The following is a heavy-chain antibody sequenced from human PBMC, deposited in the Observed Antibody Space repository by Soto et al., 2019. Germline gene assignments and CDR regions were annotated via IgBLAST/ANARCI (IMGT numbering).Heavy chain of an antibody. J-gene: IGHJ4*02. Sequence: ASVKVSCKASGYTFRNFGISWVRQAPGQGLEWMGWISAYNANANYAQKFQGRLTMTRNTSISTAYMELSSLRSEDTAVYYCARVKTQNGDYVFSYRGQGTLVTVSS. CDR3: ARVKTQNGDYVFSY. D-gene: IGHD4-17*01. CDR2: ISAYNANA. CDR1: GYTFRNFG. V-gene: IGHV1-18*01.